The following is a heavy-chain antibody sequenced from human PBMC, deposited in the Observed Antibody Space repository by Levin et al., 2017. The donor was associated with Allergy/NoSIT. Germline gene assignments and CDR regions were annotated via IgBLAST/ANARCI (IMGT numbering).Heavy chain of an antibody. V-gene: IGHV3-33*01. CDR2: IWYDGSNK. CDR3: ARGPEGSYDYVWGSYRPSFFDY. CDR1: GFTFSSYG. J-gene: IGHJ4*02. Sequence: GESLKISCAASGFTFSSYGMHWVRQAPGKGLEWVAVIWYDGSNKYYADSVKGRFTISRDNSKNTLYLQMNSLRAEDTAVYYCARGPEGSYDYVWGSYRPSFFDYWGQGTLVTVSS. D-gene: IGHD3-16*02.